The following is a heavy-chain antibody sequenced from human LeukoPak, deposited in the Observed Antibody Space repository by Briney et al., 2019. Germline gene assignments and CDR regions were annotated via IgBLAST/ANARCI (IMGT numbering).Heavy chain of an antibody. D-gene: IGHD3-22*01. J-gene: IGHJ6*02. CDR3: AKDSRESSGHFPYYYYYHYGLDV. V-gene: IGHV3-23*01. Sequence: GGSLRLSCAASGFTFSSYAMSWVRQAPGKGLEWVSTINGGGVNTHYADSVGGRFTISRDNSKNTLYLQMNSLRAEDTAVYYCAKDSRESSGHFPYYYYYHYGLDVWGQGTTVTVSS. CDR1: GFTFSSYA. CDR2: INGGGVNT.